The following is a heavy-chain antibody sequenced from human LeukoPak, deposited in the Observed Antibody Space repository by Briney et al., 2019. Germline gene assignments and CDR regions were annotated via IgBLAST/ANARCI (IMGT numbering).Heavy chain of an antibody. CDR1: GFTFSSYA. Sequence: PGGSLRFSCAASGFTFSSYAMSWVRQAPGKGLEWVSYISSSSSTIYYADSVKGRFTISRDNAKNSLYLQMNSLRAEDTAVYYCAREGRGYCSSTSCYRDAFDIWGQGTMVTVSS. D-gene: IGHD2-2*02. J-gene: IGHJ3*02. CDR2: ISSSSSTI. V-gene: IGHV3-48*01. CDR3: AREGRGYCSSTSCYRDAFDI.